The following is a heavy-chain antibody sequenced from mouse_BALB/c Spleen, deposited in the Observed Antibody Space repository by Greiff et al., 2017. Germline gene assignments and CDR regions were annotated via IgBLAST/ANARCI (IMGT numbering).Heavy chain of an antibody. Sequence: QVQLQQSAAELARPGASVKMSCKASGYTFTSYTMHWVKQRPGQGLEWIGYINPSSGYTEYNQKFKDKTTLTADKSSSTAYMQLSSLTSEDSAVYYCARREVVLPFDYWGQGTTLTVSS. CDR2: INPSSGYT. CDR3: ARREVVLPFDY. V-gene: IGHV1-4*02. CDR1: GYTFTSYT. D-gene: IGHD6-2*01. J-gene: IGHJ2*01.